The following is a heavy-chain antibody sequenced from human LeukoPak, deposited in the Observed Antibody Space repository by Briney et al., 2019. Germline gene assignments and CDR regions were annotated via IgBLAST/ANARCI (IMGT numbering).Heavy chain of an antibody. V-gene: IGHV4-4*02. D-gene: IGHD1-26*01. J-gene: IGHJ3*02. CDR3: ARGRELLTSDAFDI. CDR2: IYHSGST. Sequence: SETLSLTCTVSGGSISSSNWWSWVRQPPGKGLEWIGEIYHSGSTNYNPSLKSRVTISVDKSKNQFSLKLSSVTAADTAVYYCARGRELLTSDAFDIWGQGTMVTVSS. CDR1: GGSISSSNW.